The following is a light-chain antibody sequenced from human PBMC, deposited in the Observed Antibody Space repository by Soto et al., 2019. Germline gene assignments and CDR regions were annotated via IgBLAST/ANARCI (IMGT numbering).Light chain of an antibody. CDR1: QTVSSTY. CDR2: DAS. CDR3: QQFGSSPIT. V-gene: IGKV3-20*01. J-gene: IGKJ5*01. Sequence: EIVLTQSPGTLSLSPGERATLSCRTSQTVSSTYFAWYQQRPGQAPRLLFSDASTRATGIPDRFSCSGSGRDFTLTISRLEPEDSAVYYCQQFGSSPITVGQGTRLEIK.